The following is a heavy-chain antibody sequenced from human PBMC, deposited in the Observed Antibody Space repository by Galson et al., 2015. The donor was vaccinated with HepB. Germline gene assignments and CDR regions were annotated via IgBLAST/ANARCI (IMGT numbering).Heavy chain of an antibody. CDR2: TYYRSKWYN. J-gene: IGHJ5*02. CDR3: ARNYDSSGYQLNWFDP. V-gene: IGHV6-1*01. D-gene: IGHD3-22*01. Sequence: CAISGDSVSSNSAAWSWIRQSPSRGLEWLGRTYYRSKWYNDYAASMKSRITINPDTSKNQISLQLNSVTPEDTAVYYCARNYDSSGYQLNWFDPWGQGILVTVSS. CDR1: GDSVSSNSAA.